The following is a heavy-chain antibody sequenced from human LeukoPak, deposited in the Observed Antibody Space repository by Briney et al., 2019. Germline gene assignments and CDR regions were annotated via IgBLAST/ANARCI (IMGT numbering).Heavy chain of an antibody. Sequence: GGSLRLSCAASGFTVSSNYMSWVRQAPGMGLEWVSVIYSGGSTYYADSVKGRFTTPRDISKNTLYLQMNSLRAEDTAVYYCASVNGDGAEYFQHWGQGTLVTVSS. J-gene: IGHJ1*01. D-gene: IGHD2-21*01. CDR3: ASVNGDGAEYFQH. CDR1: GFTVSSNY. CDR2: IYSGGST. V-gene: IGHV3-53*01.